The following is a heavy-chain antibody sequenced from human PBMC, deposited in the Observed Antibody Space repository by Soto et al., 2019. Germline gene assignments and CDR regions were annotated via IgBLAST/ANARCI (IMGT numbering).Heavy chain of an antibody. V-gene: IGHV6-1*01. CDR3: AGTTSLQSYYMDV. J-gene: IGHJ6*03. D-gene: IGHD1-7*01. Sequence: PSQTLSLTCAISGDSVSSNSAARNWIRQSPSRGLEWLGRTYYRSRWYNDYAVSVKSRITVNPDTSKNQFSLHLNSVTPEDTAVYYCAGTTSLQSYYMDVWDKGTTVTVSS. CDR2: TYYRSRWYN. CDR1: GDSVSSNSAA.